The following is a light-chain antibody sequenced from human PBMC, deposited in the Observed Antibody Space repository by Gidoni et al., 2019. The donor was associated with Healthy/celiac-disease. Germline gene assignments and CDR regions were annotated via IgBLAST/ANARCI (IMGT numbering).Light chain of an antibody. V-gene: IGKV3-15*01. CDR1: QSVSSN. J-gene: IGKJ1*01. Sequence: ELVMTQSPATLSVSPGERATLSCRASQSVSSNLAWYQQKPGQAPRRLIYGASTRATGIPARCSGRWSATEFTLTLSSLQSEDFAVYSCQQYNNWWTFGQGTKVEIK. CDR3: QQYNNWWT. CDR2: GAS.